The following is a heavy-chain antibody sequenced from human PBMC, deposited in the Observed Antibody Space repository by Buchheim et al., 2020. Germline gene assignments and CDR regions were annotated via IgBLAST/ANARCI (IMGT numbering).Heavy chain of an antibody. CDR1: GFTFSSYA. D-gene: IGHD3-3*01. J-gene: IGHJ1*01. V-gene: IGHV3-23*01. CDR2: ISGSGAST. Sequence: EVQLLESGGGLVQPGGSLRLSCAASGFTFSSYAMSWVRQAPGKGLEWVSAISGSGASTYYADSVKGRVTISRDNSKSTLYLQMNSLGAEDTAVYYCARGDSYYDFLCEYWGQGTL. CDR3: ARGDSYYDFLCEY.